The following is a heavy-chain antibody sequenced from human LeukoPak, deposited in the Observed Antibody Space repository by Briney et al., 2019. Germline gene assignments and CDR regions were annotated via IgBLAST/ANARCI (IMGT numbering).Heavy chain of an antibody. CDR1: GGSFRGYY. CDR2: INHSGST. CDR3: ARGRYSSGWSRWFDP. J-gene: IGHJ5*02. Sequence: PSETLSLTCAVYGGSFRGYYWSWIRQPPGKGLEWIGEINHSGSTNYNPSLKSRVTISVDTSKNQFSLKLSSVTAADTAVYYCARGRYSSGWSRWFDPWGQGTLVTVSS. V-gene: IGHV4-34*01. D-gene: IGHD6-19*01.